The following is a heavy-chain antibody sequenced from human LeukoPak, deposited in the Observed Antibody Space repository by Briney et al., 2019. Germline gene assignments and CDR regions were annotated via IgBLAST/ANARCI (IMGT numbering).Heavy chain of an antibody. V-gene: IGHV1-69*13. CDR2: IIPIFGTA. Sequence: GASVKVSCKASGGTFSSYAISWVRQAPGQGLEWMGGIIPIFGTANYAQKFQGRVTITADESTSTGYMELSSLRSEDTAVYYCARKRGYCSGGSCNWFDPWGQGTLVTVSS. CDR3: ARKRGYCSGGSCNWFDP. CDR1: GGTFSSYA. D-gene: IGHD2-15*01. J-gene: IGHJ5*02.